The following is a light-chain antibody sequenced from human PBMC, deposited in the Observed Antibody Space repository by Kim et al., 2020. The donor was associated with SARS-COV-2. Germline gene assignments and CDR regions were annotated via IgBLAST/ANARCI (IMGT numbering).Light chain of an antibody. V-gene: IGKV3-20*01. CDR2: GAS. CDR3: QQYGSSPST. J-gene: IGKJ1*01. CDR1: QSVSSNY. Sequence: SPVERAPLSCRASQSVSSNYLAWYQQKPGQAPSLLIYGASSRAPGIPDRFSGSGSGTDFTLTVSRLESEDFAVYYCQQYGSSPSTFGQGTKVDIK.